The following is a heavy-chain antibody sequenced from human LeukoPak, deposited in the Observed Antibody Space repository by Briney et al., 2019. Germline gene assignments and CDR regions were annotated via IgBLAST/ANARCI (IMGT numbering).Heavy chain of an antibody. CDR3: CAFDI. V-gene: IGHV3-23*01. CDR2: ISISGSKT. CDR1: EFDFSSHA. Sequence: GGSLRLSCAASEFDFSSHAMTWVRQAPGKGLEWVSAISISGSKTYYADSVKGRFTISRDNSKNTLYLQMNSLRAEDTAVYYCCAFDIWGQGTMVTVSS. J-gene: IGHJ3*02.